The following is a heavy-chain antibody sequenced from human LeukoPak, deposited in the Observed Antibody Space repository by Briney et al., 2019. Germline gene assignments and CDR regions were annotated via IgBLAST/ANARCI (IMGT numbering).Heavy chain of an antibody. CDR2: IYHSGST. J-gene: IGHJ4*02. D-gene: IGHD1-26*01. V-gene: IGHV4-38-2*02. CDR3: ARESEWELPVDY. CDR1: GYSISSGYY. Sequence: SETLSLTCTVSGYSISSGYYWGWIRQPPGKGLEWIGSIYHSGSTYYNPSLKSRVTISVDTSKNQFSLKLSSVTAADTAVYYCARESEWELPVDYWGQGTLVTVSS.